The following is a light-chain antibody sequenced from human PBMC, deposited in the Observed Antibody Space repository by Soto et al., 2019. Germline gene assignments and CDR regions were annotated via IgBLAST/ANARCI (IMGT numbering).Light chain of an antibody. Sequence: EIVMTQSPATLSVSPGERATLSCRASQSSNNNLAWYQQKRGQGPRLLIYGASSRATGTPARFSGSGSGTGFTLTISSLQSEDFAIYYCQQYNDWPLTFGGGTEVEIK. V-gene: IGKV3-15*01. CDR2: GAS. CDR3: QQYNDWPLT. CDR1: QSSNNN. J-gene: IGKJ4*01.